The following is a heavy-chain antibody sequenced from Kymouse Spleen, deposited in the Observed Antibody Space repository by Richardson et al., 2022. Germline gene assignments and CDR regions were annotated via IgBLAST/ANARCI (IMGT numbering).Heavy chain of an antibody. CDR1: GGSFSGYY. V-gene: IGHV4-34*01. J-gene: IGHJ6*02. Sequence: QVQLQQWGAGLLKPSETLSLTCAVYGGSFSGYYWSWIRQPPGKGLEWIGEINHSGSTNYNPSLKSRVTISVDTSKNQFSLKLSSVTAADTAVYYCARGWTMVRGVPTYGMDVWGQGTTVTVSS. D-gene: IGHD3-10*01. CDR2: INHSGST. CDR3: ARGWTMVRGVPTYGMDV.